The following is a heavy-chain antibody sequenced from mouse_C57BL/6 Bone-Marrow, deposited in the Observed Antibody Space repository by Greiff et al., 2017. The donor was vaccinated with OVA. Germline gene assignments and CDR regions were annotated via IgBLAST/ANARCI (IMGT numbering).Heavy chain of an antibody. CDR1: GFSFNTYA. J-gene: IGHJ3*01. D-gene: IGHD2-4*01. V-gene: IGHV10-1*01. CDR3: VRHDYDGAAWFAY. CDR2: IRSKSNNYAT. Sequence: EVKLMESGGGLVQPKGSLKLSCAASGFSFNTYAMNWVRQAPGKGLEWVARIRSKSNNYATYYADSVKDRFTISRDDSESMLYLQMNNLKTEDTAMYYCVRHDYDGAAWFAYWGQGTLVTVSA.